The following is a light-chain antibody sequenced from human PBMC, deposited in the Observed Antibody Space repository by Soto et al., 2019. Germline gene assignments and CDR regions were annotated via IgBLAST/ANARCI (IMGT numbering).Light chain of an antibody. V-gene: IGKV1-5*01. Sequence: DIQMTQSPSTLSASVGDRVTITCRASQSISNRLAWYQQKPGKAPKVLIYDASSLESGVPSRISGSASGEEFILTSSSLQPDDFASYCCQHYGGMWTFGQGTKVEMK. CDR2: DAS. J-gene: IGKJ1*01. CDR3: QHYGGMWT. CDR1: QSISNR.